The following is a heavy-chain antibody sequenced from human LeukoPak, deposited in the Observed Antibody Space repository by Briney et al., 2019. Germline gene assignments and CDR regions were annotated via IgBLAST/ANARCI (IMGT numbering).Heavy chain of an antibody. Sequence: ASVKVSCKASGGTFSSYAISWVRQAPGQGLEWMGGIIPIFGTANYAQKFQGRVTITADESTSTAYMELSSLRSEDTAVYYCAKDTPEPANFVWWNNWFDSWGQGTLVTVSS. CDR2: IIPIFGTA. CDR1: GGTFSSYA. D-gene: IGHD2-2*01. CDR3: AKDTPEPANFVWWNNWFDS. J-gene: IGHJ5*01. V-gene: IGHV1-69*13.